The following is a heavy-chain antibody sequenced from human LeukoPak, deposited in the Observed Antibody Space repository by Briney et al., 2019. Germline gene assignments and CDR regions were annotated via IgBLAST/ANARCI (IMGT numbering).Heavy chain of an antibody. CDR3: ARVGYSYSINDWSRTGLGAYPTKYYNYMDV. CDR1: GGSFSGYY. V-gene: IGHV4-34*01. Sequence: SETLPLTCAVYGGSFSGYYWSWIRQPPGKGLEWIGEINHSGSTNYNPSLKSRVTISVDMSKNQFSLKLSSVTAADTAVYYCARVGYSYSINDWSRTGLGAYPTKYYNYMDVWGKGTTVTVSS. J-gene: IGHJ6*03. CDR2: INHSGST. D-gene: IGHD5-18*01.